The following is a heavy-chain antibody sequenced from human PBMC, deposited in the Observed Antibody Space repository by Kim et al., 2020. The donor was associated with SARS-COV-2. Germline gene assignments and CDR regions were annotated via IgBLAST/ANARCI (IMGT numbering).Heavy chain of an antibody. Sequence: NYAQKLQGRVTVTTDTSTNIAYMVLRSLRSDDTAVYYCARLNYFYGMDVWGQGTTVTVSS. CDR3: ARLNYFYGMDV. V-gene: IGHV1-18*01. J-gene: IGHJ6*02.